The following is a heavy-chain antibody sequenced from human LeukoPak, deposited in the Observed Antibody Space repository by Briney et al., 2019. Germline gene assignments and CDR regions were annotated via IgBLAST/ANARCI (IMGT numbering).Heavy chain of an antibody. J-gene: IGHJ4*02. Sequence: ASVKVSCKASGYTFTSYGISWVRQAPGQGLEWMGWINPNSGGTNYAQKFQGRVTMTRDTSISTAYMELSRLRSDDTAVYYCARVWAGCVSCVVGPFDYWGQGTLVTVSS. CDR2: INPNSGGT. CDR3: ARVWAGCVSCVVGPFDY. V-gene: IGHV1-2*02. D-gene: IGHD2-8*02. CDR1: GYTFTSYG.